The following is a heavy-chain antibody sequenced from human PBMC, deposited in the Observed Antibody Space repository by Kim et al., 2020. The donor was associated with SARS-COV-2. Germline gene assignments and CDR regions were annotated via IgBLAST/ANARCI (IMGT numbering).Heavy chain of an antibody. Sequence: GRLTISRDNSKNTLYLQMNSLRVEDTALYYCAKVGPGTFGRGGSCYADFWGRGTLVTVSS. CDR3: AKVGPGTFGRGGSCYADF. V-gene: IGHV3-23*01. J-gene: IGHJ4*02. D-gene: IGHD2-15*01.